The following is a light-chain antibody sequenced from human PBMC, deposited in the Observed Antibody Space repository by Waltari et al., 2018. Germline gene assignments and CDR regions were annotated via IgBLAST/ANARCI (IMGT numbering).Light chain of an antibody. CDR3: AAWDDSLNGPYV. J-gene: IGLJ1*01. CDR2: SNN. Sequence: QSVLTQPPSASGTPGQRVTISCSGSSSNIGINTVNWYQQLPGTAPRLLIYSNNQRPSGVPDRFSGSKSGTSASLAISGLQSEDEADYYCAAWDDSLNGPYVFGTGTKVTVL. CDR1: SSNIGINT. V-gene: IGLV1-44*01.